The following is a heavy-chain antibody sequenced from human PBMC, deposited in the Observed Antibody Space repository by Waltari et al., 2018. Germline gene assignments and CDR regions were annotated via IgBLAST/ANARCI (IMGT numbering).Heavy chain of an antibody. CDR3: AVGLGSTVVTPYYFDY. Sequence: QVQLQESGPGLVKPSETLSLTCTVSGGSISSYYWSWIRQPPGKGLEWIGYIYYSGSTNYNPSLKSRVTISVDTSKNQFSLKLSSVTAADTAVYYCAVGLGSTVVTPYYFDYWGQGTLVTVSS. V-gene: IGHV4-59*01. D-gene: IGHD4-17*01. CDR1: GGSISSYY. J-gene: IGHJ4*02. CDR2: IYYSGST.